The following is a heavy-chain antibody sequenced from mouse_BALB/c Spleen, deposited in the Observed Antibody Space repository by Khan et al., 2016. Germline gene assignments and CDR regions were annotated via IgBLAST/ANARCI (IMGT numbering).Heavy chain of an antibody. Sequence: QVQLQQPGAELVRPGPSVKLSCKASGYTFTSYWITWMKQRPGQGLEWIGNIYPFDRYTTSNQKFKDKATLTVDKSSSTAYMQLSSPTSEDSAIYYCTRGESSMIRGFAYWGQGTLVTVSA. J-gene: IGHJ3*01. V-gene: IGHV1-69*02. D-gene: IGHD2-4*01. CDR3: TRGESSMIRGFAY. CDR2: IYPFDRYT. CDR1: GYTFTSYW.